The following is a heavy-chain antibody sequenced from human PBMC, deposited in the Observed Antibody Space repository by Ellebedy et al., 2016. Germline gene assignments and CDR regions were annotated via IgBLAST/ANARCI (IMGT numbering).Heavy chain of an antibody. CDR2: ISWNSGSI. V-gene: IGHV3-9*01. D-gene: IGHD3-10*01. CDR1: GFTFDDYA. Sequence: GGSLRLXXAASGFTFDDYAMHWIRQAPGKGLEWVSGISWNSGSIGYADSVKGRFTISRDNAKNSLYLQMNSLRAEDTALYYCAKDAYYYGSGRGIYFDYWGQGTLVTVSS. CDR3: AKDAYYYGSGRGIYFDY. J-gene: IGHJ4*02.